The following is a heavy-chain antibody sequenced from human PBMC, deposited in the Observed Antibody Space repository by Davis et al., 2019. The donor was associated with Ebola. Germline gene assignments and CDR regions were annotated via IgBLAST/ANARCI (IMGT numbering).Heavy chain of an antibody. J-gene: IGHJ6*02. CDR3: AREPYGDYVYGMDV. D-gene: IGHD4-17*01. Sequence: AASVKVSCKASGYTFSSHAMHWVRQAPGQRLEWMGWINAGNGNTKYSQKFQGRVTITRDTSASTAYMELSSLRSEDTAVYYCAREPYGDYVYGMDVWGQGTTVNVSS. CDR2: INAGNGNT. CDR1: GYTFSSHA. V-gene: IGHV1-3*01.